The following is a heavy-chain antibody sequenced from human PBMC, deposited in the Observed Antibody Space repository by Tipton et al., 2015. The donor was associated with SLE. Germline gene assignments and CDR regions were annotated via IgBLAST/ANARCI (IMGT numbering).Heavy chain of an antibody. CDR3: ARGTGDAFDI. V-gene: IGHV4-34*01. D-gene: IGHD1-1*01. J-gene: IGHJ3*02. Sequence: TLSLTCAVYGGSFSGYYWSWIRQPPGKGLEWIGEINHSGSTNYNPSLKSRVTISVDTSKNQFSLKLSSVTAADTAVYYCARGTGDAFDIWGQGTMVTVSS. CDR2: INHSGST. CDR1: GGSFSGYY.